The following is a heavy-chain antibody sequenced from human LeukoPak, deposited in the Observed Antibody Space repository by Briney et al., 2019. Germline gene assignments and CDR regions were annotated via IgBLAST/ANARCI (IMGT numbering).Heavy chain of an antibody. J-gene: IGHJ4*02. CDR2: TYYRSKWSN. CDR1: GDTVSSNRAA. CDR3: ARLVGDQVVY. V-gene: IGHV6-1*01. Sequence: SQTLSLTCAISGDTVSSNRAAWNWIRQSPSRCLEWLGRTYYRSKWSNDYALSVKSRITINPDTSKNQFSLQLKFVTPEDTAVYYCARLVGDQVVYWGPGTLVTVSS. D-gene: IGHD2-2*01.